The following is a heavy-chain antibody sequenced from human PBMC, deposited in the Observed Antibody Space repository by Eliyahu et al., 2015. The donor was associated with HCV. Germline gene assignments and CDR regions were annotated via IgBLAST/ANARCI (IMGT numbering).Heavy chain of an antibody. Sequence: EVQLVESGGGLVQPGGSLSLSCAASGFTLXDHQMDWVRQAPGKGLEWVGRTRSKANSYTTEYAASVKGRFTISRDDSKNSLYLQMNSLKTEDTAVYYCARGPGSSYYVDYWGQGTLVTVSS. CDR3: ARGPGSSYYVDY. CDR1: GFTLXDHQ. CDR2: TRSKANSYTT. D-gene: IGHD6-13*01. J-gene: IGHJ4*02. V-gene: IGHV3-72*01.